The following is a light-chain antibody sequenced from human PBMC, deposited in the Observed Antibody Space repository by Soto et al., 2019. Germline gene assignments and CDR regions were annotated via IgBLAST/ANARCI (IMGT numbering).Light chain of an antibody. J-gene: IGKJ4*01. Sequence: EILLTQSPGTLSLSPGDRATLSCRASQSLSNSFLAWYQQKPGQPPRLLISGASIRATDVPDRFSGSGSGTDFTLTISRLEPEDFAVYFCQQYGRLPLSFGGGTKVEIK. CDR3: QQYGRLPLS. CDR1: QSLSNSF. CDR2: GAS. V-gene: IGKV3-20*01.